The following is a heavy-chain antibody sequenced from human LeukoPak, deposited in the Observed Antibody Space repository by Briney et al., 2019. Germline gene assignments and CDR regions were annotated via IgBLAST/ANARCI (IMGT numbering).Heavy chain of an antibody. D-gene: IGHD3-10*01. CDR1: GYTFTSYD. J-gene: IGHJ6*02. V-gene: IGHV1-8*01. Sequence: ASVKVSCKASGYTFTSYDINWVRQATGQGLECMGWMNPNSGNTGYAQKFQGRVTMTRNTSISTAYMELSSLRSEDTAVYYCARRSWSYYYYGMDVWGQGTTVTVSS. CDR3: ARRSWSYYYYGMDV. CDR2: MNPNSGNT.